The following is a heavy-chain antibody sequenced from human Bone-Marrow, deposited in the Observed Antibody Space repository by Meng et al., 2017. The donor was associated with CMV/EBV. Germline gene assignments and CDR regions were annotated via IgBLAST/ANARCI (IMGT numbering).Heavy chain of an antibody. CDR3: ARDQVLRFLEWSNYYYYGMDV. V-gene: IGHV5-51*01. J-gene: IGHJ6*01. CDR1: GYSFTSYW. CDR2: IYPGDSDT. D-gene: IGHD3-3*01. Sequence: GGSLRLSCKGSGYSFTSYWIGWVRQMPGKGLEWMGIIYPGDSDTRYSLSVQGQVTISRDNAKNSLYLQRNSLRAEDTAVYYCARDQVLRFLEWSNYYYYGMDVWGQGNTVTFAS.